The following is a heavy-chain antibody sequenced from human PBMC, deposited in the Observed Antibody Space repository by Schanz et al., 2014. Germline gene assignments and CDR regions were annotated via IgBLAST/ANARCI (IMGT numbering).Heavy chain of an antibody. D-gene: IGHD3-22*01. CDR1: GGTFSSFA. Sequence: QVQLVQSGAEVTKPGSSVKVSCTASGGTFSSFAIFWVRQAPGQGLEWIGTIIPILDITNYAQKFQGRVTIAADKSTSTAYMELSNLRSEDTAVYYCARAGQDYSDSSGYATYYFGNWGQGTLVTVSS. J-gene: IGHJ4*02. CDR3: ARAGQDYSDSSGYATYYFGN. CDR2: IIPILDIT. V-gene: IGHV1-69*04.